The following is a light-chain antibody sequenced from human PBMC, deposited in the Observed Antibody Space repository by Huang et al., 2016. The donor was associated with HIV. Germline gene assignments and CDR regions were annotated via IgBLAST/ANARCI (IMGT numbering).Light chain of an antibody. CDR1: QSVNSGY. CDR2: GAS. Sequence: EIVLTQSPGTLSFSPGERATLSCRASQSVNSGYLAWYQQKPGQAPRLLIYGASSRATGIPGRFSGSGSGTDFTLTISRLQPEDFAVYFCQQYGSSPGTFGQGTKVEMK. V-gene: IGKV3-20*01. CDR3: QQYGSSPGT. J-gene: IGKJ1*01.